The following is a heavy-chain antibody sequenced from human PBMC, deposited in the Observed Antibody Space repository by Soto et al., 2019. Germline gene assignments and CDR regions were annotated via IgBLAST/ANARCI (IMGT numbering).Heavy chain of an antibody. CDR3: ARDRLGAPAY. CDR1: GYTFSTYA. J-gene: IGHJ4*02. D-gene: IGHD1-26*01. V-gene: IGHV1-3*01. Sequence: GASVKVSCKASGYTFSTYAIHWVRQAPGQRLEWMGWINAGNGNTKYSQEFQGRVTITRDTSASTVYMELNSLTSEDTSVYFCARDRLGAPAYWGQGTLVTVSS. CDR2: INAGNGNT.